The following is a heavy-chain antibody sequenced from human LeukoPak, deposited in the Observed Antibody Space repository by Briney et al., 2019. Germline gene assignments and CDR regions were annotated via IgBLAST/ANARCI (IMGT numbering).Heavy chain of an antibody. J-gene: IGHJ5*02. CDR1: GGSFIGYY. CDR2: INHSGST. V-gene: IGHV4-34*01. D-gene: IGHD3-22*01. Sequence: PSETLSLTFAVYGGSFIGYYWSSIRQPPGKRLDWIGEINHSGSTNYNPSLKSRVTISVDTSKNQFSLKLSSVTAADTAVYYCARRRNYYASMSRPYNWFDPWGQGTLVTVSS. CDR3: ARRRNYYASMSRPYNWFDP.